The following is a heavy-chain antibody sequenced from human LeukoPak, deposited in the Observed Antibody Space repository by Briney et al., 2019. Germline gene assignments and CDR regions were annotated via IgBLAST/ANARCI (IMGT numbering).Heavy chain of an antibody. CDR3: AKNEGWELHQYNLDV. CDR2: LSGSGDGT. V-gene: IGHV3-23*01. D-gene: IGHD1-26*01. J-gene: IGHJ6*03. Sequence: GESLKISCAASGFPFSDFAMSWVRQAPGKGLQWVSTLSGSGDGTYFADALKGRFTISRDNSKNTLYLQMNSLRADDTAVYYCAKNEGWELHQYNLDVWGTGTAVTVSS. CDR1: GFPFSDFA.